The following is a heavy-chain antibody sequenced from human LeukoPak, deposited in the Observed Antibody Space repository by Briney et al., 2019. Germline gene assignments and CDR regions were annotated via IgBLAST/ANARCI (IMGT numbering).Heavy chain of an antibody. CDR2: IRATGVTT. J-gene: IGHJ5*02. D-gene: IGHD3-10*01. CDR1: TFTLSRYA. V-gene: IGHV3-23*01. Sequence: GRTLSLSCAASTFTLSRYAMAWVRQAPGKGLGWVSAIRATGVTTESPDSVKARRTISRDNSKNTLSREMNSLGVEDMAVYYCVKVMYLYGSCNYYWLDPWGQGTLVTVSS. CDR3: VKVMYLYGSCNYYWLDP.